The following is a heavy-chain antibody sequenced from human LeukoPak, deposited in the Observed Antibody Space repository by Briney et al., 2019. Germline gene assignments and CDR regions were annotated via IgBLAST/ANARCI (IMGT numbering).Heavy chain of an antibody. V-gene: IGHV1-69*01. D-gene: IGHD1-26*01. Sequence: SVKVSCKASGGTFSSYAISWVRQAPGQGLEWMGGIIPIFGTANYAQKFQGRVTITADESTSTAYMELSSLRSEDTAVYYCARGGGSYYVVAFDIWGQGTMVTVSS. CDR1: GGTFSSYA. CDR2: IIPIFGTA. J-gene: IGHJ3*02. CDR3: ARGGGSYYVVAFDI.